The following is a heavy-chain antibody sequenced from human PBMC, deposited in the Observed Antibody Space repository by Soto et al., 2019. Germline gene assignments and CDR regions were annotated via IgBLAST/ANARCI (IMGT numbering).Heavy chain of an antibody. CDR3: AKGEYYYGSGSPYYGMDV. J-gene: IGHJ6*02. Sequence: GGSLRRSCGASGFTFSSYVMHWGRQAPGKGLEWVAVISYDGSNKYYADSVKGRFTISRDSSKNTLYLEMNSLRPEDTAVYYCAKGEYYYGSGSPYYGMDVWGRGTTVTVSS. D-gene: IGHD3-10*01. V-gene: IGHV3-30*18. CDR2: ISYDGSNK. CDR1: GFTFSSYV.